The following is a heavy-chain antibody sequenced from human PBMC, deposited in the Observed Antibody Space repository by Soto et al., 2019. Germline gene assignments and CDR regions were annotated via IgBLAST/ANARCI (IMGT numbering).Heavy chain of an antibody. D-gene: IGHD6-19*01. CDR2: IYYSGST. J-gene: IGHJ4*02. CDR1: GGSVSSGSYY. CDR3: AKGGRQWLVTSDFNY. V-gene: IGHV4-61*01. Sequence: SETLSLTCTVSGGSVSSGSYYWSWIRQPPGKGLEWIGYIYYSGSTNYNPSLKGRFTISRDSSKNTVSLEMTSLRAEDTAVYYCAKGGRQWLVTSDFNYWGQGALVTVSS.